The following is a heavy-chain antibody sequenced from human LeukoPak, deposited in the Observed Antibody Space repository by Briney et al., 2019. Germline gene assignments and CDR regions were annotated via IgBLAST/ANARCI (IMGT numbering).Heavy chain of an antibody. CDR2: FDPEDGET. CDR1: GYTLTELS. V-gene: IGHV1-24*01. J-gene: IGHJ4*02. D-gene: IGHD6-19*01. CDR3: AATQWLVLYFDY. Sequence: GASVKVSCKVSGYTLTELSMHWVRQAPGKGFEWMGGFDPEDGETIYAQKFQGRVTMTRDMSTSTVYMELSSLRSEDTAVYYCAATQWLVLYFDYWGQGTLVTVSS.